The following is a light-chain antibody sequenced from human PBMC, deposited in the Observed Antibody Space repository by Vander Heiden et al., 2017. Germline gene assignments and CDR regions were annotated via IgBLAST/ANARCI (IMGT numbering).Light chain of an antibody. CDR3: SSYTSSSTPYV. CDR1: SSDVDDYDY. J-gene: IGLJ1*01. Sequence: QSALTQPAYVSASPGQSITISCTGTSSDVDDYDYVSWYQQHPDKAPKLMIYGVSNRPSVVSNRFSGSKSGNTASLTISGLQAEDEADYYCSSYTSSSTPYVFGTGTKVTVL. V-gene: IGLV2-14*03. CDR2: GVS.